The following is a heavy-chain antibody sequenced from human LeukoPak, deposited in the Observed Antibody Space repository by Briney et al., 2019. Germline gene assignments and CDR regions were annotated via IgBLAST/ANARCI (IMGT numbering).Heavy chain of an antibody. Sequence: ASVKVSCKASGYTFTSFGISWVRQAPGQGLEWMGWNSPYKGNINYAQNLQGRLTLTTDTSTNTAYMELRSLRSDDTAVYYCARDHSSSGQLLDYWGQGTPVSVSS. CDR2: NSPYKGNI. CDR1: GYTFTSFG. V-gene: IGHV1-18*01. D-gene: IGHD6-25*01. CDR3: ARDHSSSGQLLDY. J-gene: IGHJ4*02.